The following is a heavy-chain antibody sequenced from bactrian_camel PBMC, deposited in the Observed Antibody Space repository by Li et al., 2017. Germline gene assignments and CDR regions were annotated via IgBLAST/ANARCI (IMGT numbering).Heavy chain of an antibody. D-gene: IGHD7*01. V-gene: IGHV3S1*01. CDR1: TVTSSFC. J-gene: IGHJ4*01. CDR2: IYTGGGQT. Sequence: QVQLVESGGGSVQAGGSLRLSCVASTVTSSFCMGWFRQIPGKKREGVAAIYTGGGQTWYADSVKGRFTISQDKGKNTVYLLMNSLKPDDSGTYYCAYESGTTPDLCRRRGPGGYFGQGTQVTVS.